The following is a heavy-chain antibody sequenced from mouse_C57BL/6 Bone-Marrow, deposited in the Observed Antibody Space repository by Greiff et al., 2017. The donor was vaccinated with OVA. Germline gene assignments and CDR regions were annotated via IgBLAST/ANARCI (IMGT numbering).Heavy chain of an antibody. D-gene: IGHD2-4*01. V-gene: IGHV1-26*01. Sequence: VQLQQSGPELVKPGASVKISCKASGYTFTDYYMNWVKQSNGKSLEWIGDINPNNGGTSYNQKFKGKATLTVDKSSSTAYMELRSLTSEDSAVYYCARGDYEYDGYYLDYWGQGTTLTVSS. J-gene: IGHJ2*01. CDR2: INPNNGGT. CDR3: ARGDYEYDGYYLDY. CDR1: GYTFTDYY.